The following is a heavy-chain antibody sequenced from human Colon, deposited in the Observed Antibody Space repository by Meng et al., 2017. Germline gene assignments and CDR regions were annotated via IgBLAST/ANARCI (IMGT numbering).Heavy chain of an antibody. CDR3: ARGRRAAEGNFDY. Sequence: QVQLVQSGAEVKKPDALVRVTCKASGGLFTRHAISWVRQAPGQGLEWMGALIPTLPTANYAQKWQGGLIIGADTSTSTVYMELSDLKSNDTAVYYCARGRRAAEGNFDYWGQGTLVTVSS. CDR1: GGLFTRHA. V-gene: IGHV1-69*10. CDR2: LIPTLPTA. J-gene: IGHJ4*02. D-gene: IGHD2-15*01.